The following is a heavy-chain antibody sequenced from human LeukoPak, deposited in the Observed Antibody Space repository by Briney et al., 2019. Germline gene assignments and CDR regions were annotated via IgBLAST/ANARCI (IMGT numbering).Heavy chain of an antibody. D-gene: IGHD2-2*01. CDR1: AGTFSSYA. J-gene: IGHJ6*02. CDR3: AGSGGVVVPAAFYYYYGMDV. V-gene: IGHV1-69*13. Sequence: SVKVSCKASAGTFSSYAISWVRQAPGQGLEWMGGIIPIFGTVNYAQKFQGRVTITADESTSTAYMELSSLRSEDTAVYYCAGSGGVVVPAAFYYYYGMDVWGQGTTVTVSS. CDR2: IIPIFGTV.